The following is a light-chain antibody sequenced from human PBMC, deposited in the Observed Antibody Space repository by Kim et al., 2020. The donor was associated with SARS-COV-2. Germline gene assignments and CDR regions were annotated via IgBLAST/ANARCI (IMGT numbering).Light chain of an antibody. V-gene: IGLV3-19*01. CDR3: NSRDSNDNVV. CDR1: SLRTYY. CDR2: GKN. Sequence: VALGQTVSITCQGDSLRTYYATWYQQKPGQAPILVIYGKNNRPSGIPDRFSGSSSGNTASLTITGTQAGDEADYYCNSRDSNDNVVFGGGTQLTVL. J-gene: IGLJ2*01.